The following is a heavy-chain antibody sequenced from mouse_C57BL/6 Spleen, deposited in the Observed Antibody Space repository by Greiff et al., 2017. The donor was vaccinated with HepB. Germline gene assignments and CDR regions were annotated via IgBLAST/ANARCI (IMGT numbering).Heavy chain of an antibody. CDR2: IDPETGGT. CDR3: TREGASYDYARYLDV. J-gene: IGHJ1*03. V-gene: IGHV1-15*01. D-gene: IGHD2-4*01. Sequence: VQLQESGAELVRPGASVTLACKASGYKFTDYEMHWVKQTPVHGLEWIGAIDPETGGTAYNQKFKGKAILTADKSSSTAYMELRSLTSEDSAVYYCTREGASYDYARYLDVGGTGTAAPVSS. CDR1: GYKFTDYE.